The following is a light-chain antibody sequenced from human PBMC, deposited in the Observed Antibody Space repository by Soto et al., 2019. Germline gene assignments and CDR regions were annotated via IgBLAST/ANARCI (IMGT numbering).Light chain of an antibody. Sequence: EIVVTHSPVTLSLSPGETATLSCRASQTGDSRYLAWYQQKRGQAPRLLIYAASSRATGVPDRFSGSGSGTDFTLTIRRLEPEDFAVYYCQQYDSTVWTFGQGTKVDIK. V-gene: IGKV3-20*01. CDR3: QQYDSTVWT. CDR1: QTGDSRY. J-gene: IGKJ1*01. CDR2: AAS.